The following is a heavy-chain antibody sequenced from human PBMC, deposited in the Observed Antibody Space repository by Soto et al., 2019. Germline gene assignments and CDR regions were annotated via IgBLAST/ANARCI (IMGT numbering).Heavy chain of an antibody. CDR2: MNPNSGNT. CDR3: ARGGYDGDSPSRDYYYMDV. CDR1: GYTFTSYD. Sequence: ASVKVSCQASGYTFTSYDINWVRQATGQGLEWMGWMNPNSGNTGYAQKFQGRVTMTRNTSISTAYMELSSLRSEDPAVYYCARGGYDGDSPSRDYYYMDVWGKGTTVTVSS. V-gene: IGHV1-8*01. D-gene: IGHD4-17*01. J-gene: IGHJ6*03.